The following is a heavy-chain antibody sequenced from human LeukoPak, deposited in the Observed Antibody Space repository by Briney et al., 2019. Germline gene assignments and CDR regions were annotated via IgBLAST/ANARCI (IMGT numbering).Heavy chain of an antibody. CDR1: GGSISSHY. CDR3: AAGDYDILTGYSHTLDY. V-gene: IGHV4-59*11. J-gene: IGHJ4*02. Sequence: SETLSLTCTVSGGSISSHYWSWIRQPPGKGLEWIGYIYYSGSTNYNPSLKSRVTISVDTSKNQFSLKLSSVTAADTAVYYCAAGDYDILTGYSHTLDYWGQGTLVTVSS. D-gene: IGHD3-9*01. CDR2: IYYSGST.